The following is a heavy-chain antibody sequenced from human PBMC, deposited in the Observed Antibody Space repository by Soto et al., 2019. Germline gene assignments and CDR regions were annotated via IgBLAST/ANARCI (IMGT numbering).Heavy chain of an antibody. CDR1: GYTFTSYY. CDR2: INPSGGST. D-gene: IGHD2-2*01. Sequence: ASVKVSCKASGYTFTSYYMHWVRQAPGQRLEWMGIINPSGGSTSYAQKIQGRVTMIRDTSTSTVYMELSSLRSEDTAVYYCARLQGYDSGCCFARAHDAYDIWGQGTMVTVSS. J-gene: IGHJ3*02. V-gene: IGHV1-46*03. CDR3: ARLQGYDSGCCFARAHDAYDI.